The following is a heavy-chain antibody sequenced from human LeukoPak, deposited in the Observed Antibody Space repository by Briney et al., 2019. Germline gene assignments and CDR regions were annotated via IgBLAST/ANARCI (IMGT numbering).Heavy chain of an antibody. CDR3: ARHGADYSTWGHWFDP. CDR1: GYTFTSYY. D-gene: IGHD4-11*01. CDR2: INPSGGST. V-gene: IGHV1-46*01. J-gene: IGHJ5*02. Sequence: ASVKVSCKASGYTFTSYYMHWVRQAPGQGLEWMGIINPSGGSTSYAQKFQGRVTMTRDTSTSTVYMELSSLRSEDTAVYYCARHGADYSTWGHWFDPWGQGTLVTVSS.